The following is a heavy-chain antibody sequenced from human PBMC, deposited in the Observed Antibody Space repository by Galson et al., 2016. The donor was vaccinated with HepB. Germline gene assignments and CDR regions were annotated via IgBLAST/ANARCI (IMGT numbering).Heavy chain of an antibody. Sequence: SLRLSCAGSGFTYRNYGMHWVRQAPGKGLEWVAVISYDESVKYYADPGKGRFTISRDNSKNTLYLQMSSLRAEDTAVYYCATNGDGYNYFLCWGQGTLVTVSS. CDR1: GFTYRNYG. D-gene: IGHD5-24*01. J-gene: IGHJ4*02. CDR2: ISYDESVK. CDR3: ATNGDGYNYFLC. V-gene: IGHV3-30*03.